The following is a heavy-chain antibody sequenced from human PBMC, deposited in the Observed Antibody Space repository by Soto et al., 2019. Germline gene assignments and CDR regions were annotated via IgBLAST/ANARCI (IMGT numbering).Heavy chain of an antibody. CDR2: IYYSGST. CDR3: AREGRRIAAAGTGLRSGYEYYFDY. D-gene: IGHD6-13*01. Sequence: SETLSLTCTVSGGSISSGGYYWSWIRQHPGKGLEWIGYIYYSGSTYYNPSLKSRVNISVDTSKNQFSLKLSSVTAADTAVYYCAREGRRIAAAGTGLRSGYEYYFDYWGQGTLVTVSS. V-gene: IGHV4-31*03. J-gene: IGHJ4*02. CDR1: GGSISSGGYY.